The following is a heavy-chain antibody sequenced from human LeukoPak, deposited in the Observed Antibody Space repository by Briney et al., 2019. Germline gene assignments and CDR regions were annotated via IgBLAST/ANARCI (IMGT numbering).Heavy chain of an antibody. Sequence: PSETLSLTCTVSGGSISSSSYYWSWIRQPAGKGLEWIGRIYTSGSTNYNPSLKSRVTISIDTSKNQFSLKLSSMTAADTAVYYCARGLIRGSGWIPFDYWGQGTLVTVSS. V-gene: IGHV4-61*02. CDR3: ARGLIRGSGWIPFDY. J-gene: IGHJ4*02. CDR1: GGSISSSSYY. CDR2: IYTSGST. D-gene: IGHD6-19*01.